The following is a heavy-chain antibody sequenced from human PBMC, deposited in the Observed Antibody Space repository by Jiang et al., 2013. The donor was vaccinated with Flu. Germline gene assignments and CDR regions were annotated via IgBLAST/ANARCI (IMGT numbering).Heavy chain of an antibody. D-gene: IGHD6-19*01. CDR3: ASPLYSSGWMFDY. Sequence: GAEVKKPGESLKISCKGSGYSFTTNWIGWVRQMPGKGLEWMGIIYPGDSDTRYSPSFQGQVTISADKSISTAYLQWSSLKASDTAMYYCASPLYSSGWMFDYWGQGTLVTVSS. CDR1: GYSFTTNW. CDR2: IYPGDSDT. J-gene: IGHJ4*02. V-gene: IGHV5-51*01.